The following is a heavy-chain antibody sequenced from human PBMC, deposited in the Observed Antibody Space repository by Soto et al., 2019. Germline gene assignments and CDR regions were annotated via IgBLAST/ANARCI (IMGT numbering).Heavy chain of an antibody. CDR1: GGTFSSYA. V-gene: IGHV1-69*06. CDR3: AGEGEGGYYDSGRLNWFDP. D-gene: IGHD3-10*01. CDR2: IIPIFGTA. Sequence: QVQLVQSGAEVKKPGSSVKVSCKASGGTFSSYAISWVRQAPGQGLEWMGGIIPIFGTANYAQKFQGRVTITADKSRSTASRGRSSQGSEDTGVYDGAGEGEGGYYDSGRLNWFDPWGQGTLVTVSS. J-gene: IGHJ5*02.